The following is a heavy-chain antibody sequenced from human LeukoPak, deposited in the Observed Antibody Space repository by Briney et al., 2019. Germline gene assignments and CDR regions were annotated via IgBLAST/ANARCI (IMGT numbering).Heavy chain of an antibody. D-gene: IGHD2-8*02. CDR3: ATYRQVLLPFES. CDR2: IFPSGGEI. Sequence: PGGSLRLSCAASGFNFNPYGMIWVRQPPGKGLEWVSSIFPSGGEIHYADSVRGRFIISRDNSKSTLSLQMNSLRAEDTAIYYCATYRQVLLPFESWGQGTLVTVSS. CDR1: GFNFNPYG. V-gene: IGHV3-23*01. J-gene: IGHJ4*02.